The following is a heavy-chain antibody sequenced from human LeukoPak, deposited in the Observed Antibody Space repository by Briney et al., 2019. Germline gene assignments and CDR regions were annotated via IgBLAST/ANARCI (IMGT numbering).Heavy chain of an antibody. CDR1: GGSISSSSYY. J-gene: IGHJ4*01. V-gene: IGHV4-39*01. D-gene: IGHD3-3*01. CDR3: AVDFGSHRVVY. CDR2: IYYSGNT. Sequence: SETLSLTCTVSGGSISSSSYYWGWVRQPPGKGLEWIGSIYYSGNTYYNPHNPSLKSRVTISLDTSKNQYSLRLTSVTAADTAVYYCAVDFGSHRVVYWGQGSLVTVSS.